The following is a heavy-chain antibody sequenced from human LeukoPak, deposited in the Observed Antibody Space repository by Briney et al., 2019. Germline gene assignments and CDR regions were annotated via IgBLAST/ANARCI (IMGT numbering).Heavy chain of an antibody. V-gene: IGHV1-8*01. Sequence: GASVKVSCKASGYTFTSYDINWVRQATGQGLEWMGWVNPNSGNTGYAQKFQGRVTMTRNTSISTAYMELSSLRSEDTAVYYCARGLGEAHNWAFDIWGQGTMVTVSS. J-gene: IGHJ3*02. CDR1: GYTFTSYD. CDR2: VNPNSGNT. CDR3: ARGLGEAHNWAFDI. D-gene: IGHD3-10*01.